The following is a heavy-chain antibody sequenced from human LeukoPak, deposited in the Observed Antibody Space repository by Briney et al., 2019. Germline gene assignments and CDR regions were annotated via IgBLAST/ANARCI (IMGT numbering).Heavy chain of an antibody. V-gene: IGHV4-4*07. D-gene: IGHD6-13*01. CDR3: ARYRYDNIAAAGLDLDAFDI. CDR1: GGSTSSYY. J-gene: IGHJ3*02. Sequence: SQTLSLTCTVSGGSTSSYYWSWIRQPAGKGLEWIGRIYTSGSTNYNPSLKSRVTMSVDTSKNQFSLKLSSVTAADTAVYYCARYRYDNIAAAGLDLDAFDIWGQGTMVTVSS. CDR2: IYTSGST.